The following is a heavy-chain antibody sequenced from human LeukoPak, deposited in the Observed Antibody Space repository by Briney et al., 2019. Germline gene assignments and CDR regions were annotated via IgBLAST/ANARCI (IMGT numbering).Heavy chain of an antibody. V-gene: IGHV3-33*06. CDR2: LWYEGGKK. CDR3: AKDSSDLEYEYYYMDV. D-gene: IGHD3-3*01. J-gene: IGHJ6*03. CDR1: GFNFRNYA. Sequence: PGGSLRLSCVASGFNFRNYAMQWVRQAPGKGLEWVAGLWYEGGKKYYGDSVKGRFTISRDNSKNTLYLQVDSLRAEDTAVYYCAKDSSDLEYEYYYMDVWGKGTTVTVSS.